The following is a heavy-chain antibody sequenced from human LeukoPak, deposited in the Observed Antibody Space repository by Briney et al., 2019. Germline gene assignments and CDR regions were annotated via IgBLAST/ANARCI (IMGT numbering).Heavy chain of an antibody. CDR3: AKAERDTATRH. V-gene: IGHV3-30*18. D-gene: IGHD5-18*01. Sequence: GRSLRLSCAASGFTFSSYSMHWVRQAPGKGLEWVAVISYDGSNKYYADSVKGRFTISRDNSKNTLYLQMNSLRAEDTAVYYCAKAERDTATRHWGQGTLVTVSS. J-gene: IGHJ4*02. CDR2: ISYDGSNK. CDR1: GFTFSSYS.